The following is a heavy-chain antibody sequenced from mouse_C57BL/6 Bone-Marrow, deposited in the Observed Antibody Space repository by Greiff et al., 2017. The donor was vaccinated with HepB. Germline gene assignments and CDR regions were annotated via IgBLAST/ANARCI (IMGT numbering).Heavy chain of an antibody. J-gene: IGHJ1*03. CDR1: GYTFTSYG. CDR2: IDPRSGNT. Sequence: QVQLQQSGAELARPGASVKLSCKASGYTFTSYGISWVKQSTGQGLEWIGEIDPRSGNTYYNEKFKGKATLTADKSSSTAYMELRSLTSEDSAVYFCARPITTVGGNWYFDVWGTGTTVTVSS. V-gene: IGHV1-81*01. D-gene: IGHD1-1*01. CDR3: ARPITTVGGNWYFDV.